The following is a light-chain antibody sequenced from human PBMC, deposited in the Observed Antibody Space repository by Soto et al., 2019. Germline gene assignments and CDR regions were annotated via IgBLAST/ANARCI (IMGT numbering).Light chain of an antibody. J-gene: IGLJ2*01. CDR1: SSNVGGYNY. V-gene: IGLV2-14*01. CDR3: SSYTSSSTVV. CDR2: DVS. Sequence: QSALTQPASVSGSPGQSIPSPCPGTSSNVGGYNYVSWYQQHPGKAPKLMIYDVSNRPSGVSNRFSGSKSGNTASLTISGLQAEDEADYYCSSYTSSSTVVFGGGTKLTVL.